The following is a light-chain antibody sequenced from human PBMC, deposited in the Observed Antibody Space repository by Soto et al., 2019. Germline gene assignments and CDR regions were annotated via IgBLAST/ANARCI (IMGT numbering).Light chain of an antibody. V-gene: IGKV1-39*01. Sequence: DIQMTQSPSSLSASVRERVTITCRASQSISSYLSWYQQKPGKAPKLLIYGASSLQSGVPSRFSATESGTDFTLTIRSLQPEDFATYYCQQSYSTPLTFGQGTKVDIK. CDR1: QSISSY. CDR2: GAS. CDR3: QQSYSTPLT. J-gene: IGKJ1*01.